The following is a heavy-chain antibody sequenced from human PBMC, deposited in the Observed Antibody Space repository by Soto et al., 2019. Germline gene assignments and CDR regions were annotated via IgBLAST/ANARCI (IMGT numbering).Heavy chain of an antibody. CDR3: ASGPHPSVTALGIVWFAP. CDR1: AYTFTSYD. J-gene: IGHJ5*02. V-gene: IGHV1-8*01. D-gene: IGHD2-21*02. Sequence: QVQLVQSGAEVEKPGASVKVSCKASAYTFTSYDINWVRQATGQGLEWMGWMNPNSGNTGYAPKFQGRVTMTRNTPVTAADRELGSVSSEDTAVYYWASGPHPSVTALGIVWFAPWGQGTLVTVPS. CDR2: MNPNSGNT.